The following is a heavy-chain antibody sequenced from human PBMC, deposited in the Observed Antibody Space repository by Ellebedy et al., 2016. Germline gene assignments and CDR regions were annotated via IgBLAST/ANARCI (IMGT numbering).Heavy chain of an antibody. CDR2: ISAYNGNT. Sequence: ASVKVSCKASGYTFTNYGISWVRQAPGQGLEWMGWISAYNGNTVYAQKLQGRVTMTTDTSTSTAYMELRSLRSDDTAVYYCARDLGGDCSGGSCYILVDAFDIWGQGTMVTVSS. CDR3: ARDLGGDCSGGSCYILVDAFDI. CDR1: GYTFTNYG. D-gene: IGHD2-15*01. J-gene: IGHJ3*02. V-gene: IGHV1-18*01.